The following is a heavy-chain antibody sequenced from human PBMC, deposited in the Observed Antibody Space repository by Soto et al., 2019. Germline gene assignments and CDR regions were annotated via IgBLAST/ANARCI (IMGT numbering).Heavy chain of an antibody. J-gene: IGHJ4*02. Sequence: QVQLVESGGGVVQPGRSLRLSCAASGFTFSSYAMHWVRQAPGKGLEWVAVISYDGSNNYYADSVKGRFTISRDNSKNTLYLQMNSLRAEDTAVYYCARDRRWLQSFDYWGQGTLVTVSS. CDR1: GFTFSSYA. D-gene: IGHD5-12*01. CDR3: ARDRRWLQSFDY. CDR2: ISYDGSNN. V-gene: IGHV3-30-3*01.